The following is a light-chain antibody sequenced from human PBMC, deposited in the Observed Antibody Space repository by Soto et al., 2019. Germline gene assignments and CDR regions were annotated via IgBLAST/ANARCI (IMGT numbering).Light chain of an antibody. V-gene: IGKV1-27*01. CDR2: AAS. CDR3: QKYNSAPYT. Sequence: DIQMTQSPSSLSASVGDRVTMTCRATQGISNYLSWYQQKPAKVPKLLIYAASTLQSGVPSRFIGSGSGTYFTLTIRILQPEYVATYYWQKYNSAPYTFGQGTKLEIK. CDR1: QGISNY. J-gene: IGKJ2*01.